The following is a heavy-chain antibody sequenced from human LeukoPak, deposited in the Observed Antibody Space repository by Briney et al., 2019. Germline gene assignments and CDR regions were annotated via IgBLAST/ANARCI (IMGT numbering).Heavy chain of an antibody. J-gene: IGHJ3*02. D-gene: IGHD1-1*01. CDR2: IYYSGNT. V-gene: IGHV4-61*01. CDR3: VRLQPNTGEWAFDI. CDR1: GDSVSSGSYY. Sequence: SETLSLTCTVSGDSVSSGSYYWSWIRQPPGKGLEWVGYIYYSGNTNYNPSLKSRVTILVDTSKNQFSLKLKSVTAADTAVYHCVRLQPNTGEWAFDIWGQGTMVTVSS.